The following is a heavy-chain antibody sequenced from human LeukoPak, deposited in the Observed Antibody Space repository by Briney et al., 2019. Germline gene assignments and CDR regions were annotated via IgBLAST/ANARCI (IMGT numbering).Heavy chain of an antibody. CDR1: GFTFSSCS. CDR3: AREEAVSDAFDI. CDR2: ISSSSSTI. J-gene: IGHJ3*02. V-gene: IGHV3-48*01. Sequence: GGSLRLSCAASGFTFSSCSMNWVRQAPGKGLEWVSYISSSSSTIYYADSVKGRFTISRDNAKNSLSLQMNSLRADDTAVYYCAREEAVSDAFDIWGQGTMVTVSS.